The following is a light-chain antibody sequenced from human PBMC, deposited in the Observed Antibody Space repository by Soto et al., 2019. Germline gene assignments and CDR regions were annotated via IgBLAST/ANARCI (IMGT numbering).Light chain of an antibody. CDR3: QQYFNWPITCT. CDR2: GAS. CDR1: QSIRTN. J-gene: IGKJ3*01. V-gene: IGKV3-15*01. Sequence: EIVLTQSPATLSVSAGGTVTLSCRASQSIRTNVAWYQQIPGQAPRLLVYGASTRATGVPARFSGSGSGIEFTLHLSRRQSEDSSFSYWQQYFNWPITCTFGPGTKVQIK.